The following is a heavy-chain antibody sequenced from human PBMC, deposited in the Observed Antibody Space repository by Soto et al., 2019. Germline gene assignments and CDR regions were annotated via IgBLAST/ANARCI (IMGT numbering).Heavy chain of an antibody. CDR2: MNPNSGTT. CDR1: GYTFTSYD. V-gene: IGHV1-8*01. CDR3: ARGPDRSGFYLFDY. Sequence: GASVKVSCKASGYTFTSYDINWVRQATGQGLEWMGWMNPNSGTTNYVQKFQGRLTITADESMTTAYMELSSLRYEDTAVYYCARGPDRSGFYLFDYWGQGTLVTVSS. D-gene: IGHD3-22*01. J-gene: IGHJ4*02.